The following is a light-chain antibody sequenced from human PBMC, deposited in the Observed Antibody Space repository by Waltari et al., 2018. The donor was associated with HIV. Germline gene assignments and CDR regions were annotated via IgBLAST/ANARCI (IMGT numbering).Light chain of an antibody. J-gene: IGLJ2*01. V-gene: IGLV3-1*01. CDR1: KLGDKY. CDR3: QAWDSSTLVV. CDR2: QDS. Sequence: SYELTQPPSVSVSPGQTASITCPGDKLGDKYACWYQQKPGHSPMLVIYQDSKRPSGIPERFSGSNSGNTATLTISGTQAMEEADYYCQAWDSSTLVVFGGGTKLTVL.